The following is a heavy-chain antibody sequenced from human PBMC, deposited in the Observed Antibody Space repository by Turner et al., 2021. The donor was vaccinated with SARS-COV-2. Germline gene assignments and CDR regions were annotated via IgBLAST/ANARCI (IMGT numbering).Heavy chain of an antibody. Sequence: QVQLVESGGGVVQPGRSVRLSCAASGFTFSSYGMHWVRRAPGKGLEWVAVTSYDGSNKYYADSVKGRFTISRDNSKNTLYLQMNSLRAEDTAVYYCAKQQGLYSNPMYYFDYWGQGTLVTVSS. CDR3: AKQQGLYSNPMYYFDY. V-gene: IGHV3-30*18. CDR1: GFTFSSYG. CDR2: TSYDGSNK. D-gene: IGHD4-4*01. J-gene: IGHJ4*02.